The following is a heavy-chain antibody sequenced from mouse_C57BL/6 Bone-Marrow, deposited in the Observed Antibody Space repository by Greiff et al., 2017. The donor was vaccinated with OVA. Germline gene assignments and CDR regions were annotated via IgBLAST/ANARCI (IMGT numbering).Heavy chain of an antibody. CDR2: IYPRSGNT. CDR3: ARSVKVVAPFDY. D-gene: IGHD1-1*01. Sequence: VQLQQSGAELARPGASVKLSCKASGYTFTSYGISWVKQRPGQGLEWIGEIYPRSGNTYYNEKFKGKATLTADKSSSTAYMELRSLTSEDSAVYFCARSVKVVAPFDYWGQGTTLTVSS. J-gene: IGHJ2*01. CDR1: GYTFTSYG. V-gene: IGHV1-81*01.